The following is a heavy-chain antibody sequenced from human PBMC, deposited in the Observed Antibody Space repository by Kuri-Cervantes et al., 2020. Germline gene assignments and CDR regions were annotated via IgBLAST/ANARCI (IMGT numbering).Heavy chain of an antibody. CDR3: ARTRTSVAGTSDYFDY. D-gene: IGHD6-19*01. V-gene: IGHV1-18*01. CDR2: ISAYNGDT. CDR1: GYTFTSYG. J-gene: IGHJ4*02. Sequence: ASVKVSCKASGYTFTSYGISWVRQAPGQGLEWMGWISAYNGDTNYAQKLQGRATMTTDTSTSTAYMELRSLRSDDTAVYYCARTRTSVAGTSDYFDYWGQGTLVTVSS.